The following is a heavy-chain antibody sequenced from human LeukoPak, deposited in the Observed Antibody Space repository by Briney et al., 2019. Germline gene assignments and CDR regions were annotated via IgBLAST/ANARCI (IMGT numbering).Heavy chain of an antibody. CDR3: PRVGFDL. V-gene: IGHV4-34*01. J-gene: IGHJ2*01. Sequence: SETLSLTCAVYVGSFSDYSWSWLRHPPGKGLEWIGEMNHSGIANYNPSFKSRVTISVDPSKNRLPPKVTDVTSADTAVYYCPRVGFDLWGRGTLVTVSS. CDR2: MNHSGIA. CDR1: VGSFSDYS.